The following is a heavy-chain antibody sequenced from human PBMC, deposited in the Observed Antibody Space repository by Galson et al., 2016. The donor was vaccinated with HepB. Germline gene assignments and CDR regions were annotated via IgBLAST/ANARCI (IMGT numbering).Heavy chain of an antibody. CDR3: AKRQGYTSGRADS. Sequence: SLRLSCAASGFTFDYYYMSWVRQAPGKGLEWVSAISGNGGNTYYADSVKGRFTISKDKSKNTLYLQMNSLRVEDTAVYYCAKRQGYTSGRADSWGQGTLVTVSS. CDR1: GFTFDYYY. J-gene: IGHJ4*02. D-gene: IGHD6-19*01. CDR2: ISGNGGNT. V-gene: IGHV3-23*01.